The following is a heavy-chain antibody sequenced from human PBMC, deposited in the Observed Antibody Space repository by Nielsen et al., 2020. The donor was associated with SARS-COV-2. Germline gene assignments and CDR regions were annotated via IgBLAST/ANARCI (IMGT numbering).Heavy chain of an antibody. CDR3: AKDRGGYDLGYFDY. J-gene: IGHJ4*02. CDR2: ISGSGGST. Sequence: GESLKISCAASGFTFSSYAMSRVRQAPGKGLEWVSAISGSGGSTYYADSVKGRFTISRDNSKNTLYLQMNSLRAEDTAVYYCAKDRGGYDLGYFDYWGQGTLVTVSS. CDR1: GFTFSSYA. D-gene: IGHD5-12*01. V-gene: IGHV3-23*01.